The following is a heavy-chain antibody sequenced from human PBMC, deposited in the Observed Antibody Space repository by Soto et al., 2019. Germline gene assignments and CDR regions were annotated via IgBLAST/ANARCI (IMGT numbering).Heavy chain of an antibody. D-gene: IGHD6-13*01. CDR2: IRSKANSYAT. Sequence: GGSLRLSCAASGFTFSGSAMHWVRQASGKGLGWVGRIRSKANSYATAYAASVKGRFTISRDDSKNTAYLQMNSLKTEDTAVYYCTYSSSWSYDAFDIWGQGTMVTVSS. CDR3: TYSSSWSYDAFDI. CDR1: GFTFSGSA. J-gene: IGHJ3*02. V-gene: IGHV3-73*01.